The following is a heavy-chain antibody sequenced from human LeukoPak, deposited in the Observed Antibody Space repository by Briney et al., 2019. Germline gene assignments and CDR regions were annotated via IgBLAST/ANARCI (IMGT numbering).Heavy chain of an antibody. Sequence: PGGSLRLSCAASGFTFDDYAMHWVRQAPGKGLEWVSGISWNSGNTGYVDSVKGRFTISRDNAKNSLYLQMNSLRAEDTALYYCAKASYLDILTGYFYWGQGTLVTVSS. D-gene: IGHD3-9*01. CDR3: AKASYLDILTGYFY. V-gene: IGHV3-9*01. J-gene: IGHJ4*02. CDR2: ISWNSGNT. CDR1: GFTFDDYA.